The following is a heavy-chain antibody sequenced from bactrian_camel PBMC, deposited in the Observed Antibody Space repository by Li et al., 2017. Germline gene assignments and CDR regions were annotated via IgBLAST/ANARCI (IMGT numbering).Heavy chain of an antibody. Sequence: HVQLVESGGGSVQAGGSLRLSCTHSGYTSSRHCMGWFRQAPRKAREGIAGIRRDGDDYYVDSEKGRFTISRDVARNLLYLQMDNLKPEDTAMYYCAARAGQGEYCTDAWQYDSWGQGTQVTVS. CDR3: AARAGQGEYCTDAWQYDS. J-gene: IGHJ4*01. V-gene: IGHV3S6*01. D-gene: IGHD1*01. CDR2: IRRDGDD. CDR1: GYTSSRHC.